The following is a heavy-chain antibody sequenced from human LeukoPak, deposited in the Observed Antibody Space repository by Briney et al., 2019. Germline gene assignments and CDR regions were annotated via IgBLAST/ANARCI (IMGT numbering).Heavy chain of an antibody. Sequence: GESLRLSCAASGFTFSRYWIHWVRQAPGKGLMWVSRINADGSNTRYADSVKGRFTISRDNAKNTLYLQMNSLRAEDTAVYYCTREVLNAFDSWGQGTLVTVSS. V-gene: IGHV3-74*01. CDR2: INADGSNT. D-gene: IGHD3-10*01. CDR3: TREVLNAFDS. J-gene: IGHJ3*02. CDR1: GFTFSRYW.